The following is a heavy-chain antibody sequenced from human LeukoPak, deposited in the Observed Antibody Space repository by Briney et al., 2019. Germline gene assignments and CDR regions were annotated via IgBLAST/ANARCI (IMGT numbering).Heavy chain of an antibody. CDR1: YYTFTSYG. J-gene: IGHJ3*02. V-gene: IGHV1-18*01. CDR3: ARHPGAYADNAFDI. Sequence: ASVKVSCKASYYTFTSYGISWVRQAPGQGLEWMGWISGYNGNTNYARRLQGRVTMTTDTSTSTAYMELRSLRSDDTALYYCARHPGAYADNAFDIWGQGTMVTVSS. CDR2: ISGYNGNT. D-gene: IGHD4-17*01.